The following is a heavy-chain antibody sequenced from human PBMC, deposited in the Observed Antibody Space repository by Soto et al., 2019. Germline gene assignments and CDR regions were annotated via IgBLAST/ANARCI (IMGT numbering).Heavy chain of an antibody. CDR1: GFSLSTSGMC. CDR2: IDWDDK. J-gene: IGHJ3*02. D-gene: IGHD3-22*01. Sequence: SGPTLVNPTQTLTLNCTFSGFSLSTSGMCVSWIRQPPGKALEWLARIDWDDKYHSTSLKTRLTISKDTSKNQVVLTMTNMDPVDTATYYCAVYYYDSRDAFDIWGQGTMVTVSS. CDR3: AVYYYDSRDAFDI. V-gene: IGHV2-70*11.